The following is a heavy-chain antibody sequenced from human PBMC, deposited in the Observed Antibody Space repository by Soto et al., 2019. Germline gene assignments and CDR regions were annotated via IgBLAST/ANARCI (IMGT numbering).Heavy chain of an antibody. CDR2: IVVGSGNT. CDR1: GFTFTSSA. J-gene: IGHJ5*02. CDR3: ARGLRWATVTTFDP. Sequence: ASVKVSCKASGFTFTSSAVQWVRQARGQRLEWIGWIVVGSGNTNYAQKFQERVTITRDMSTSTAYMELSSLRSDDTAVYYCARGLRWATVTTFDPWGQGTLVTVSS. V-gene: IGHV1-58*01. D-gene: IGHD4-17*01.